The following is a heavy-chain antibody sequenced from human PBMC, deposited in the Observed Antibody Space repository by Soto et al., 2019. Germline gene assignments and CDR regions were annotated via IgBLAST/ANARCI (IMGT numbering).Heavy chain of an antibody. Sequence: EVPLVESGGGLVKPGGSLRLSCAASGFSFSSTWMNWVRQGPGKGLEWVGRIKSKTDGGTIDYAAPVKGRFTISRDDSKNTLYLQMNSLKTEDTAVYYCTTPDPDVIYNWGQGTLVTVSS. CDR3: TTPDPDVIYN. V-gene: IGHV3-15*07. D-gene: IGHD3-10*01. CDR1: GFSFSSTW. J-gene: IGHJ4*02. CDR2: IKSKTDGGTI.